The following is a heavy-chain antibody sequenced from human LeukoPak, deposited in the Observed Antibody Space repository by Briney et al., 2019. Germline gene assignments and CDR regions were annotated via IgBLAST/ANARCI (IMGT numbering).Heavy chain of an antibody. Sequence: SETLSLTCNVSGGSMSDYYWTWIRQPPGKGLEWIAYVYNSGRTDYNPSLKSRVTISDNTWNKQNSLRLSPVTAADTAVYYCARGTLVKQYNWFDPWGQGTLVTVSS. CDR1: GGSMSDYY. CDR2: VYNSGRT. CDR3: ARGTLVKQYNWFDP. V-gene: IGHV4-59*01. J-gene: IGHJ5*02. D-gene: IGHD2-21*01.